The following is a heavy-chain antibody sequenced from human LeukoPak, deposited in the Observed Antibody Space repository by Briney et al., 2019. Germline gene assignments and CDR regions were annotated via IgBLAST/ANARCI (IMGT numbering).Heavy chain of an antibody. CDR2: ISGSGGGT. D-gene: IGHD3-3*01. Sequence: PGGSLRLSCAASGFTFSSYAMSWVRQAPGKGLEWVSSISGSGGGTYYADSVKGRFTISRDNSKNTLYLQMNSLRAEDTAVYYCAKGSKSGVVIIVAFDIWGQGTMVTVSS. CDR3: AKGSKSGVVIIVAFDI. CDR1: GFTFSSYA. V-gene: IGHV3-23*01. J-gene: IGHJ3*02.